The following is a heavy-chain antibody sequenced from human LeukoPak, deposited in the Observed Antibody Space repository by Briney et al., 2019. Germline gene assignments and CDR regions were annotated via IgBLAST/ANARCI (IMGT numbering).Heavy chain of an antibody. V-gene: IGHV4-39*01. D-gene: IGHD3-22*01. CDR3: ARTTYYYDSSGYSELYYFDY. J-gene: IGHJ4*02. Sequence: KPSETLSLTCTVSGGSISSYYWGWIRQPPGKGLEWIGSIYYSGSTYYNPSLKSRVTISVDTSKNQFSLKLSSVTAADTAVYYCARTTYYYDSSGYSELYYFDYWGQGTLVTVSS. CDR2: IYYSGST. CDR1: GGSISSYY.